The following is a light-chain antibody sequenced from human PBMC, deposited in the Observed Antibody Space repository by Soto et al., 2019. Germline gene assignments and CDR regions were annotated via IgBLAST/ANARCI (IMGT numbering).Light chain of an antibody. V-gene: IGLV2-8*01. Sequence: QSALTQPPSASGSPGQSVTISCTGTKNDVGFYDFVSWYQHHPGKAPRLIIYEVVQRPSGVPDRFSGSKSGNTASLTVSGLQAADEADYFCKSCAGSNTYVFGSGTKVTVL. J-gene: IGLJ1*01. CDR1: KNDVGFYDF. CDR2: EVV. CDR3: KSCAGSNTYV.